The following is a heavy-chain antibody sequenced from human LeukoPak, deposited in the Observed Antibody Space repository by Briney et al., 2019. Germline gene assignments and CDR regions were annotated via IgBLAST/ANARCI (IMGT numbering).Heavy chain of an antibody. D-gene: IGHD6-13*01. V-gene: IGHV3-13*01. CDR3: ARSPAVGSSWYRSQYFDY. J-gene: IGHJ4*02. Sequence: GGSLGLSCAASGFTLSSYDMPWVRQATGKGLEWVSAIGTAGDTYYPGSVKGRFTISRENAKNSLYLQMNSLRAGDTAVYYCARSPAVGSSWYRSQYFDYWGQGTLVTVSS. CDR2: IGTAGDT. CDR1: GFTLSSYD.